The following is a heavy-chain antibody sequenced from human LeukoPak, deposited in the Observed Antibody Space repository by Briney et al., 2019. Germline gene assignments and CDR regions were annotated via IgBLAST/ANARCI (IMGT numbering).Heavy chain of an antibody. V-gene: IGHV4-59*01. CDR1: GGSISSYY. J-gene: IGHJ6*02. CDR2: IYYSGTT. D-gene: IGHD6-6*01. CDR3: ARQTETEPSYSSSLYYYYYGMDV. Sequence: SETLSLTCTVSGGSISSYYWSWIRQPPGKGLEWIGYIYYSGTTNYNPSLKSRVTISVDTSKNRFSLKLSSVTAADTAVYYCARQTETEPSYSSSLYYYYYGMDVWGQGTTVTVSS.